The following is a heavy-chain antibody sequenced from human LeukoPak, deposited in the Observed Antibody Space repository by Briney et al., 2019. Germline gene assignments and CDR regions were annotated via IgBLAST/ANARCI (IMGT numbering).Heavy chain of an antibody. CDR2: ISGSGGST. J-gene: IGHJ4*02. V-gene: IGHV3-23*01. CDR3: AKVSSQYCSSTSCYWDY. CDR1: GFTSSSYA. Sequence: GGSLRLSCAASGFTSSSYAMSWVRQAPGKGLEWVSAISGSGGSTYYADSVKGRFTISRDNSKNTLYLQMNSLRAEDTAVYYCAKVSSQYCSSTSCYWDYWGQGTLVTVSS. D-gene: IGHD2-2*01.